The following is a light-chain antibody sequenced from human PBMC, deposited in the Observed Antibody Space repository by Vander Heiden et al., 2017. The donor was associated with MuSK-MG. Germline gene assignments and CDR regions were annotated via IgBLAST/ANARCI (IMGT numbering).Light chain of an antibody. CDR1: QSISSW. Sequence: DIQLTPSPSTLSASVGDRVTITCRASQSISSWLAWYQQKPGKASKLLIYDAYSLERGVPSRFSGSGSGTHFTLTISSLQADDFATYYCQQYKSYFRTFGQGTKVDIK. J-gene: IGKJ1*01. V-gene: IGKV1-5*01. CDR2: DAY. CDR3: QQYKSYFRT.